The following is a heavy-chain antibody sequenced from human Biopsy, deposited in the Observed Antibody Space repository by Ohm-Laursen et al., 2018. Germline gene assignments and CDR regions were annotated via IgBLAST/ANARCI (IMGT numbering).Heavy chain of an antibody. Sequence: GTLSLTCPVSGDSVTKYYWSWIRQPPGKGLEWIGHIYYSVMTNYNPSLQSRVSISVDTSRNQVSLTLSSVTAADTAVYYCARDSGILNYGNFKYYHYYGMDVWGQGTKATVSS. J-gene: IGHJ6*02. D-gene: IGHD4-11*01. CDR3: ARDSGILNYGNFKYYHYYGMDV. V-gene: IGHV4-59*02. CDR2: IYYSVMT. CDR1: GDSVTKYY.